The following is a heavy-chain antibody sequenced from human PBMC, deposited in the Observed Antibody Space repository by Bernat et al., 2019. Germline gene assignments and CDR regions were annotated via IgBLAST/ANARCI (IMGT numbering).Heavy chain of an antibody. V-gene: IGHV3-15*07. CDR1: VSPFVTAW. D-gene: IGHD6-19*01. Sequence: EFRLVGSGEGLVKPGGSFGPPVEVLVSPFVTAWLTWVRRLQGKGLEWVGGMKRKADGRTTDYAAPVKGRFTISRDESRNTLYLQMNSLKTEDTGVYYCTTVGIAVAGTFQEHWYFDLWGRGTLVTVSS. CDR2: MKRKADGRTT. J-gene: IGHJ2*01. CDR3: TTVGIAVAGTFQEHWYFDL.